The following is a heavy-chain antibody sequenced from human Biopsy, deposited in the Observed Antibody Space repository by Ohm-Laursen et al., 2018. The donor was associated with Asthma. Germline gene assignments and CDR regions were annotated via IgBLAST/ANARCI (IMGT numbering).Heavy chain of an antibody. CDR2: IDPNSGGT. Sequence: SSVKVSCKASGYPFTDYYVHWVRQAPGQGLVWMGRIDPNSGGTNYAQKFLGRVTMTRDTSVNTAFMVLSRLRSDDTAVYYCARIKIRIGAGTDRYFDLWGRGTLVTVSS. CDR1: GYPFTDYY. D-gene: IGHD3-16*01. J-gene: IGHJ2*01. V-gene: IGHV1-2*06. CDR3: ARIKIRIGAGTDRYFDL.